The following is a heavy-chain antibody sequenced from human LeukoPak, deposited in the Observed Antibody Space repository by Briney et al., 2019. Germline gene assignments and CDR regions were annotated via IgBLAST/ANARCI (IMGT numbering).Heavy chain of an antibody. CDR3: ARVYDSSGHYPIDY. D-gene: IGHD3-22*01. Sequence: ASVKVSCKVSGYTLTELSMHWVRQAPGKGLEWMGGFDPEDGETIYAQKFQGRVTIARNTSISTAYMELSSLRSEDTAVYYCARVYDSSGHYPIDYLGQGTLVTVSS. V-gene: IGHV1-24*01. CDR2: FDPEDGET. CDR1: GYTLTELS. J-gene: IGHJ4*02.